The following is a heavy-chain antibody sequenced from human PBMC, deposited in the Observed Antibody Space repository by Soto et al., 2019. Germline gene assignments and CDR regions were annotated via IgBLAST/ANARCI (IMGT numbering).Heavy chain of an antibody. Sequence: XSVKVSCNASGYRFSSYGIFWVRRAPGQGLQWMGWISTYSGNTNFAQDFRDRLTMTTDTSTNTAYMELRSLRSDDMAVYYCVRVNERVYYDSSGYYAFCGQGTLVTVYS. CDR3: VRVNERVYYDSSGYYAF. V-gene: IGHV1-18*03. CDR1: GYRFSSYG. D-gene: IGHD3-22*01. J-gene: IGHJ4*02. CDR2: ISTYSGNT.